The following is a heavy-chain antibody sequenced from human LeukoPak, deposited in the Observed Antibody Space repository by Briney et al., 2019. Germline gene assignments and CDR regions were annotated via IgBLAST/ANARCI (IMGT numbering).Heavy chain of an antibody. D-gene: IGHD1-26*01. CDR3: ARAGYSGSYYFDY. J-gene: IGHJ4*02. CDR1: AYTFTGYY. CDR2: INPNSGGT. V-gene: IGHV1-2*02. Sequence: ASVKVSCKASAYTFTGYYMHWVRQAPGQGLELMGCINPNSGGTNYAQKFQGRVTMTRDTSISTAYMELSRLRSDDTAVYYCARAGYSGSYYFDYWGQGTLVTVSS.